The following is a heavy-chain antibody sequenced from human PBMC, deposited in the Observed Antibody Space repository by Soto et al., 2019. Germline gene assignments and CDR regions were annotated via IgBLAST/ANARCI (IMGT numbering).Heavy chain of an antibody. CDR2: ISPYNGNT. CDR3: ARGIGGYFGVDYYYGMDV. Sequence: QVQLVQSGAGVKKPGASVKVSSKVSGYTFTSYGISWVRQAPGQGLEWMGWISPYNGNTNYAQKLQGRVTMTTDTSTSTAYMELRSLRSDDTAVYYCARGIGGYFGVDYYYGMDVWGQGTTVTVSS. V-gene: IGHV1-18*01. D-gene: IGHD3-16*01. CDR1: GYTFTSYG. J-gene: IGHJ6*02.